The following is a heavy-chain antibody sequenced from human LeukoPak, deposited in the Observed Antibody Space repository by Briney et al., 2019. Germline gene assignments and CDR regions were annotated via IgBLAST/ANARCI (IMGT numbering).Heavy chain of an antibody. Sequence: PGGSLRLSCAASGFTFSSYWMHWVRQAPGKGLVWVSRINSDGSSTSYADSVKGRFTISRGNAKNMLYLQMNSLRAEDTAVYYCTRDMIRGVVNYWGQGTLVTVSS. CDR1: GFTFSSYW. CDR2: INSDGSST. CDR3: TRDMIRGVVNY. V-gene: IGHV3-74*01. D-gene: IGHD3-10*01. J-gene: IGHJ4*02.